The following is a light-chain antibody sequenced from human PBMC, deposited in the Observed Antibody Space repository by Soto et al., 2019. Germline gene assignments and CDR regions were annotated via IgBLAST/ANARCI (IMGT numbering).Light chain of an antibody. CDR3: HSFTASITQV. V-gene: IGLV2-14*01. CDR2: EVT. Sequence: QSALTQPASVSGSPGQSITISCTGTSNDGGAYDNVSWYQQHPATAPKLIIYEVTNRPSGISSRFSGSKYGNTASQTISGLQSEDEADYYCHSFTASITQVYGGGTKLTVL. CDR1: SNDGGAYDN. J-gene: IGLJ3*02.